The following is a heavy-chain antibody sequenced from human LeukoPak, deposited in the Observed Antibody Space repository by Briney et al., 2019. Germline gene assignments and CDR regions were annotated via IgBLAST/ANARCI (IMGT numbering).Heavy chain of an antibody. CDR2: ISGSGGST. CDR3: ARSITYYDILTGYYNLPYFDY. Sequence: PGGSLRLSCAASGFTFSSYGMSWVRQAPGKGLEWVSAISGSGGSTYYADSVKGRFTISRDNSKNTLYLQMNSLRAEDTAVYYCARSITYYDILTGYYNLPYFDYWGQGTLVTVSS. V-gene: IGHV3-23*01. CDR1: GFTFSSYG. J-gene: IGHJ4*02. D-gene: IGHD3-9*01.